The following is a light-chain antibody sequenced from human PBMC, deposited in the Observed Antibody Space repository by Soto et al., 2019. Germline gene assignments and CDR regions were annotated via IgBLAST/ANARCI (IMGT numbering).Light chain of an antibody. CDR3: QHRNKWPPGAA. CDR2: DAS. J-gene: IGKJ4*01. V-gene: IGKV3-11*01. Sequence: EIVLTQSPATLSLSPGERATLSCWASQSISTYLAWYQHKPGQAPRLLLYDASTRATGVPARFSGSGSGTDFTLTISSREPEDFAVYFCQHRNKWPPGAAFGGGTKVEL. CDR1: QSISTY.